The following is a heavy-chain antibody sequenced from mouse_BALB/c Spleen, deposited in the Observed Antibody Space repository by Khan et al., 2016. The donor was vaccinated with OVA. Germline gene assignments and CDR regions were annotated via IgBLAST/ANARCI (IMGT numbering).Heavy chain of an antibody. Sequence: MQLEESGGGLVQPGGSLKLSCVASGFDFSRYWMSWVRQAPGKGLEWIGEINPDSSTINYTPSLKDKFIISRDNAKNTLYLQMSKVRSEDTALYYCARPYRYDGRAWFAYWGQGTLVTVSA. D-gene: IGHD2-14*01. CDR1: GFDFSRYW. J-gene: IGHJ3*01. V-gene: IGHV4-1*02. CDR3: ARPYRYDGRAWFAY. CDR2: INPDSSTI.